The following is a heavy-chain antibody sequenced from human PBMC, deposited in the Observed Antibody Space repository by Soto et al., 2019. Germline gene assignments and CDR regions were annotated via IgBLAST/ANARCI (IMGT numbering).Heavy chain of an antibody. Sequence: QVQLVQSGAEVKKPGASVKVSCKASGYTFTSYGISWVRQAPGQGLEWMGWISAYNGNTNYAQKLQGRVTMTTDTSTSTAYMELRSLSSDDTAVYYCAGGASQYSSGWLFDSWGQGTLVTVSS. CDR1: GYTFTSYG. V-gene: IGHV1-18*01. CDR3: AGGASQYSSGWLFDS. CDR2: ISAYNGNT. D-gene: IGHD6-19*01. J-gene: IGHJ4*02.